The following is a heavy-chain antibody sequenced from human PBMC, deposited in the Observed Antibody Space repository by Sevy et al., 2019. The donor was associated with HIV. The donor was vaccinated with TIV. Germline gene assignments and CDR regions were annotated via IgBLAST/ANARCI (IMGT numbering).Heavy chain of an antibody. CDR2: INQHGTEI. CDR1: GFTFTDSW. Sequence: GGSLRLSCTASGFTFTDSWMHWVRQAPGQGLEWLANINQHGTEIYYVNSVKGRFTISRDNAKNSLYLQMNSLRVEDTAVYYCARPYRTDPFYYSGSSGSYYPSYFDSWGQGTLVTVSS. CDR3: ARPYRTDPFYYSGSSGSYYPSYFDS. V-gene: IGHV3-7*01. D-gene: IGHD3-22*01. J-gene: IGHJ4*02.